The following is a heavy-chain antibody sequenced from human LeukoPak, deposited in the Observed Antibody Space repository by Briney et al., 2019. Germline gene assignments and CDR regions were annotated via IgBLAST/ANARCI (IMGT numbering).Heavy chain of an antibody. Sequence: GGSLRLSCAASGFSVSDCVMTWVRQAPGKGLEWVSGISGSVGSTYYTDSVKGRFTISRDNSKNTLYLQMNSLRAEDTAVYSCAVGASLPAHWGQGTLVTVSS. CDR1: GFSVSDCV. J-gene: IGHJ4*02. CDR3: AVGASLPAH. D-gene: IGHD1-26*01. CDR2: ISGSVGST. V-gene: IGHV3-23*01.